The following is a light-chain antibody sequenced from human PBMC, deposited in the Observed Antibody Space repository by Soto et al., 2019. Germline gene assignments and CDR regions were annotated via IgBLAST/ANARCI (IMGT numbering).Light chain of an antibody. CDR2: EVR. CDR1: ASDVGAYDY. J-gene: IGLJ1*01. V-gene: IGLV2-14*01. Sequence: QSALTQPASVSGSPGQSITISCTGTASDVGAYDYVSWYQHHPGKPPKLLIFEVRDRPSGVSNRFSGSKSGNTASLTISGIQPEDEADYFCSSSTSSSTLVFGTVTKVTVL. CDR3: SSSTSSSTLV.